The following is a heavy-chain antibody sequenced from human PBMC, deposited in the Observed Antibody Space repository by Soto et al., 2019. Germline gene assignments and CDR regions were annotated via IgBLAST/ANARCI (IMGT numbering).Heavy chain of an antibody. Sequence: EVQLLESGGDFVQPGGSLRISCAASGFTFSSYSMTWVRQAPGTEMEWVSTISGSGGSTYYKDSLKGRFTISRDNSKNTLYLKTNSRRAADTAVYYCAKDWTAIWGQGTMVTVSS. J-gene: IGHJ3*02. D-gene: IGHD2-21*02. CDR1: GFTFSSYS. CDR3: AKDWTAI. CDR2: ISGSGGST. V-gene: IGHV3-23*01.